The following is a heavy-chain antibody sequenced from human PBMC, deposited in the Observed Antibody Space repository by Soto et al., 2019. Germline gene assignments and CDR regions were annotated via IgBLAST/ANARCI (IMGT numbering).Heavy chain of an antibody. CDR3: AGVRGSSWYPYYFDY. Sequence: GGSLRLSCAVSELTFGTDEMNWVRQAPGKGLEWLAYISYTSTTIKYADSVKGRFTISRDNAKNSLYLQMNSLRAEDTAVYYCAGVRGSSWYPYYFDYWGQGTLVTVSS. CDR1: ELTFGTDE. CDR2: ISYTSTTI. D-gene: IGHD6-13*01. V-gene: IGHV3-48*03. J-gene: IGHJ4*02.